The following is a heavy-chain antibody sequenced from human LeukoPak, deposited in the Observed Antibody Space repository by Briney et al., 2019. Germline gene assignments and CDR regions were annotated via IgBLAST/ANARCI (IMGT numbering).Heavy chain of an antibody. CDR3: AKDGFPFDILTGYYGQFDY. CDR1: GFTFSSYG. Sequence: GGSLRLSCAAPGFTFSSYGMHWVRQAPGKGLEWVAFIRYDGSNKYYADSVKGRFTISRDNSKNTLYLQMNSLRAEDTAVYYCAKDGFPFDILTGYYGQFDYWGQGTLVTVSS. D-gene: IGHD3-9*01. CDR2: IRYDGSNK. V-gene: IGHV3-30*02. J-gene: IGHJ4*02.